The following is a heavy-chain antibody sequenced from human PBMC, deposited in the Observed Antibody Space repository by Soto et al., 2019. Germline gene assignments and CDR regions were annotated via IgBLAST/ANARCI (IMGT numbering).Heavy chain of an antibody. CDR2: ISYSGST. Sequence: PSETLSLTCSLSGGSISSYYWSWIRQSPGKGLDWIAYISYSGSTNYNPSLKSRVTISVATSNNQFSLKLTSVTAAVTAVYYCARGWGAYDPFECWGRGSLVAV. V-gene: IGHV4-59*13. CDR3: ARGWGAYDPFEC. D-gene: IGHD3-3*01. J-gene: IGHJ4*02. CDR1: GGSISSYY.